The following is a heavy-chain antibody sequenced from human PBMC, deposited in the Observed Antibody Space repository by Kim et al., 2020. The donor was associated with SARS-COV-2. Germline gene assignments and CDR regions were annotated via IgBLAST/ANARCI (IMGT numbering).Heavy chain of an antibody. Sequence: GGSLRLSCATSGFTVTDYWMHWVRQAPGKGLVWVSRIRSGGTGISYADSVKGRFTISRDNVNNTLYLQMNILRAEDTALYYCTSDTVLYGLDVWGQGTPVTVSS. CDR2: IRSGGTGI. J-gene: IGHJ6*02. CDR1: GFTVTDYW. D-gene: IGHD4-4*01. V-gene: IGHV3-74*01. CDR3: TSDTVLYGLDV.